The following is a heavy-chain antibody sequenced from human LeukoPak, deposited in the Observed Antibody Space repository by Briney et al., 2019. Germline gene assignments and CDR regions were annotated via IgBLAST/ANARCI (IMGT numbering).Heavy chain of an antibody. J-gene: IGHJ6*02. CDR1: GFTFSSYA. D-gene: IGHD6-13*01. V-gene: IGHV3-23*01. CDR2: ISGSGGST. CDR3: AKATTGSSWNYGMDV. Sequence: GGSLRLSCAASGFTFSSYAMSWVRQAPGKGLEWVSVISGSGGSTYYADSVKGRFTISRDNSKNTLYLQMNSLRAEDTAVYYCAKATTGSSWNYGMDVWGQGTTLTVSS.